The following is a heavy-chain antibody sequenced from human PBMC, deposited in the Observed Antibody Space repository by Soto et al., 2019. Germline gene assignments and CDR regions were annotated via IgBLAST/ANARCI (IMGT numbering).Heavy chain of an antibody. CDR1: GGSFSCYY. Sequence: PSETLSLTCAVYGGSFSCYYWSWIRQPPGKGLEWIGEINHSGSTNYNPSLKSRVTISVDTSKNQFSLKLSSVTAADTAVYYCARCVILTGYYSPHGMDVWGQGTTVTVSS. CDR2: INHSGST. J-gene: IGHJ6*02. CDR3: ARCVILTGYYSPHGMDV. D-gene: IGHD3-9*01. V-gene: IGHV4-34*01.